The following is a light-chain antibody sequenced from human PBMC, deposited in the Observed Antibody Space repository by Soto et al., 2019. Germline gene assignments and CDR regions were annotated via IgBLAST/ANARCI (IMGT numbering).Light chain of an antibody. CDR2: SDT. CDR3: QVWDSGSAHMV. V-gene: IGLV3-21*01. CDR1: DIGSKG. Sequence: SYELTQPPSVSVAPGKTASISCGGNDIGSKGVHWYQQKPGQAPVLVIYSDTDLPPVITERFSGSNSANLATLTIIRVEAGDEADYYCQVWDSGSAHMVFGGGTKLTVL. J-gene: IGLJ2*01.